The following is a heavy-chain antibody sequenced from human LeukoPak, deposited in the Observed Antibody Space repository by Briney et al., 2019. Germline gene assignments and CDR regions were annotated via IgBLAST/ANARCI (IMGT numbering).Heavy chain of an antibody. D-gene: IGHD5-18*01. J-gene: IGHJ4*02. CDR2: INSDGSST. Sequence: GRSLRLSCAASGFTFDDYAMHWVRQAPGKGLVWVSRINSDGSSTSYADSVKGRFTISRDNAKNSLYLQMNSLRAEDTAVYYCARDRGYSFSFDYWGQGTLVTVSS. CDR3: ARDRGYSFSFDY. V-gene: IGHV3-74*01. CDR1: GFTFDDYA.